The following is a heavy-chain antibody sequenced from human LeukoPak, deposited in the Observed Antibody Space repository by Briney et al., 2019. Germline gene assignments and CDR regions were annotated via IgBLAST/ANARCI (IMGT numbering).Heavy chain of an antibody. Sequence: PGGSLRLSCAASGFTFDDYTMHWVRQAPGKGLEWVSLISWDGGSTYYADSVKGRFTISRDNSKNSLYLQMNSLRTEDTALYYCAKGGVAGTVDYFDYWGQGTLVTVSS. CDR1: GFTFDDYT. CDR2: ISWDGGST. D-gene: IGHD6-19*01. CDR3: AKGGVAGTVDYFDY. J-gene: IGHJ4*02. V-gene: IGHV3-43*01.